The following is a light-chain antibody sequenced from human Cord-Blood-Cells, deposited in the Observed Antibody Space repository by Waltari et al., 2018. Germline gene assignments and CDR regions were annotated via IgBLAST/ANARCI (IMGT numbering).Light chain of an antibody. Sequence: EIVLTPSPGTLSLSPGVRATLSCRASQSVSSSYLAWYQQKPGQAPRLLIYGASSRATGIPDRFSGSGSGTDFTLTISRLEPEDFAVYYCQQYGSSPWTFGQGTKVEIK. CDR2: GAS. CDR1: QSVSSSY. V-gene: IGKV3-20*01. J-gene: IGKJ1*01. CDR3: QQYGSSPWT.